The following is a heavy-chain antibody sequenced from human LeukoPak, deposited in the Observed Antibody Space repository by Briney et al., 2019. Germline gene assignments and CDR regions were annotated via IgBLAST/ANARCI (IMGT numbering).Heavy chain of an antibody. CDR3: ARSGCSSTSCYDYFDY. J-gene: IGHJ4*02. CDR1: GSTFTGYY. Sequence: ASVKLSCNASGSTFTGYYIHWVRQAPGQGLGWMGWINPNSGGTNYAQKFQGRVTMTRDTSISTAYMELSRLRSEDTAVYYFARSGCSSTSCYDYFDYWGQGTLVTVSS. D-gene: IGHD2-2*01. CDR2: INPNSGGT. V-gene: IGHV1-2*02.